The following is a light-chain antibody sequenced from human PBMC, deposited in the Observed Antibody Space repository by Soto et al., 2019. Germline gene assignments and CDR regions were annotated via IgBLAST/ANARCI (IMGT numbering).Light chain of an antibody. CDR1: QSVSSNF. Sequence: IVLTQSPGTLSMSPGESATLSCRASQSVSSNFLAWYQQKPGQAPRLLIYGVSSRASGIPDRFFGSGSGTDFTLTINRLEPEDFAVYYCQQYAISPITFGQGTRLEI. CDR3: QQYAISPIT. V-gene: IGKV3-20*01. CDR2: GVS. J-gene: IGKJ5*01.